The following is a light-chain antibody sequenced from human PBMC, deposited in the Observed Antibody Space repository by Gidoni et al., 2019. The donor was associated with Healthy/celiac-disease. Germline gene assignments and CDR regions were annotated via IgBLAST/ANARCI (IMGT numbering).Light chain of an antibody. V-gene: IGKV3-15*01. Sequence: ELVMTQSPATLTVSPGERATLSCRASQSVSSNLAWYQQKPGQAPRLLIYGASTRATGIPARFSGSGSGTEFTLTISSLQSEDFAVYYCQQYNNWPPLTFGGXTKGRSN. J-gene: IGKJ4*01. CDR3: QQYNNWPPLT. CDR1: QSVSSN. CDR2: GAS.